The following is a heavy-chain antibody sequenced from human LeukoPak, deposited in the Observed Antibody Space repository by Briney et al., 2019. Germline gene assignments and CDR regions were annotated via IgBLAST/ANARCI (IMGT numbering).Heavy chain of an antibody. CDR1: GFTVSSNY. CDR3: AKVLWSGTYYFDY. J-gene: IGHJ4*02. V-gene: IGHV3-53*01. Sequence: GGSLRLSCAASGFTVSSNYMSWVRQAPGKGLEWVSVIYSGGSTYYADSVKGRFTISRDNSKNTLYLQMNSLRAEDTAVYYCAKVLWSGTYYFDYWGQGTLVTVSS. D-gene: IGHD3-3*01. CDR2: IYSGGST.